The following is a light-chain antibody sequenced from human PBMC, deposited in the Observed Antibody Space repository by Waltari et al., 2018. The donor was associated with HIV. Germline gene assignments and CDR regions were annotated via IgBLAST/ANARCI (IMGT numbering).Light chain of an antibody. J-gene: IGLJ1*01. CDR3: TSYTTSLTYV. CDR2: EVR. Sequence: QSALTQPASVSGSPGQSITISCTGTSRDVGAYKFVSWYQQHPGKAPKLIIYEVRNRPSGVSNRFSASKSGNTASLTISGLQAEDEADYYCTSYTTSLTYVFGAGTKVTVL. V-gene: IGLV2-14*01. CDR1: SRDVGAYKF.